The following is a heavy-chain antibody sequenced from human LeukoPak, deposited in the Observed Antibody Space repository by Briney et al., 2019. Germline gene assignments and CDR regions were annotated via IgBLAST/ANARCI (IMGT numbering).Heavy chain of an antibody. V-gene: IGHV3-30*02. J-gene: IGHJ4*02. CDR2: IRYDGSNK. CDR1: GSTFSSYG. Sequence: GGSLRLSCAASGSTFSSYGMHWVRQAPGKGLEWVAFIRYDGSNKYYADSVKGRFTISRDNSKNTLYLQMNSLRAEDTAVYYCARDGKSLVRYSGPDYWGQGTLVTVSS. D-gene: IGHD6-6*01. CDR3: ARDGKSLVRYSGPDY.